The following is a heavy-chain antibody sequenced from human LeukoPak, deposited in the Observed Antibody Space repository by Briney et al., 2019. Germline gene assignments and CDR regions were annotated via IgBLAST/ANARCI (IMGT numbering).Heavy chain of an antibody. V-gene: IGHV7-4-1*02. CDR3: AREGGATTYDI. Sequence: ASGKVSCKAAGYTFTSYAMNWVRQAPGQGLEWMGWINTNTGNTTYAQGFTGRFVFSLDTSVSTAYLQISSLKAEDTAVYYCAREGGATTYDIWGQGTMVTVSS. D-gene: IGHD1-26*01. J-gene: IGHJ3*02. CDR1: GYTFTSYA. CDR2: INTNTGNT.